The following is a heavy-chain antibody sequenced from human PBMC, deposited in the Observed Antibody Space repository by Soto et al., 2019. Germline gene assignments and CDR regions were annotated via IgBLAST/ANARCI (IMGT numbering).Heavy chain of an antibody. Sequence: ESGPTLVNPTQTLTLTCTFSVFSLSTSEMCVSWIRQPPGRALEWLARIDWDDDKYYSTSLKTRLTISKDTSKNQVVLTMTNMDPVDTATYYCARIRTTAGYFDYWGQGILVTVSS. CDR3: ARIRTTAGYFDY. V-gene: IGHV2-70*11. CDR2: IDWDDDK. CDR1: VFSLSTSEMC. J-gene: IGHJ4*02. D-gene: IGHD1-1*01.